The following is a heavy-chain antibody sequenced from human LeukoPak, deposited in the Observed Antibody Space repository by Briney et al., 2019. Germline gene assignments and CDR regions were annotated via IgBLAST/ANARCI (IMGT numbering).Heavy chain of an antibody. CDR2: ISPNSGGT. J-gene: IGHJ4*02. D-gene: IGHD5-12*01. Sequence: ASVKVSRKASGYTFTGYYMHWVRQAPGQGLEWMGWISPNSGGTKYAQKFQDRVTMTRDTSITTAYMELSRLRSDDTAVYYCARGGYSGYDISDYWGQGTLVTVSS. CDR1: GYTFTGYY. V-gene: IGHV1-2*02. CDR3: ARGGYSGYDISDY.